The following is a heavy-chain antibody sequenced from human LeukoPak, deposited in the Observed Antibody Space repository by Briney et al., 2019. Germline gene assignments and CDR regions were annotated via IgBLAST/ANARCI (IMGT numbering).Heavy chain of an antibody. Sequence: PGGSLRLSCVVSGFTFDMSTMTWVRQAPGKGPEWVAKMKEDGTEIFYAGSVDGRFTISRDNSKNSLYLQMNSLRVEDTAVYYCATGGAPGGRFENWGQGTLVTASS. CDR2: MKEDGTEI. J-gene: IGHJ4*02. V-gene: IGHV3-7*01. CDR1: GFTFDMST. CDR3: ATGGAPGGRFEN.